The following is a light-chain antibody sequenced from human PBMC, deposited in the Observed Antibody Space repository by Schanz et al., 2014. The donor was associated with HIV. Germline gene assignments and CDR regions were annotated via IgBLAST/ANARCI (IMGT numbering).Light chain of an antibody. J-gene: IGKJ2*01. Sequence: EIVLTQSPGTLSLSPGERATLSCRASQSVSSSYLAWYQQKPGQAPRLVLYGASSRATGIPDRFSGSGSGTEFTLTISSLQSEDFAVYYCQQYNNWPPMYTFGQGTKLDIK. CDR2: GAS. V-gene: IGKV3-20*01. CDR1: QSVSSSY. CDR3: QQYNNWPPMYT.